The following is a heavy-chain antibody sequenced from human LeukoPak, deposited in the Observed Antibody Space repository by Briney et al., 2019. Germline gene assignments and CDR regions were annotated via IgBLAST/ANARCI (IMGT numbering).Heavy chain of an antibody. CDR3: ARERGYSYGYDYFDY. V-gene: IGHV3-7*01. CDR2: IKQDGSEK. CDR1: GLLVNDYY. D-gene: IGHD5-18*01. J-gene: IGHJ4*02. Sequence: GGSLTLSCAASGLLVNDYYMLWVRQAPGKAVEGVANIKQDGSEKYYVDSVKGPFTISRDKAKNSLYLQMNSLRAEDTSVYYCARERGYSYGYDYFDYWGQGTLVTVSS.